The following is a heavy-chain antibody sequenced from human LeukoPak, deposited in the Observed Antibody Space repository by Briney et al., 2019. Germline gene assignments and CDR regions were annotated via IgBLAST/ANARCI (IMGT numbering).Heavy chain of an antibody. CDR3: ARDRSWGSQCYFDY. Sequence: GRSLRISCAASGFHFSTCGLHWVRQAPGKGLEWVGVIWYDGSNKIYAESVKGRFTISRDNSKNTLYLQMNSLRAEDTAVYYCARDRSWGSQCYFDYWGQGTLVTVSS. CDR2: IWYDGSNK. D-gene: IGHD7-27*01. V-gene: IGHV3-33*01. CDR1: GFHFSTCG. J-gene: IGHJ4*02.